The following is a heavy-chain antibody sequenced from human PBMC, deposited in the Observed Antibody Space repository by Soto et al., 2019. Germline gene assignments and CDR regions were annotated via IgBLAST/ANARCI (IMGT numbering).Heavy chain of an antibody. J-gene: IGHJ6*02. Sequence: QVQLVQSGAEVKKPGSSVKVSCKASGGTFSSYTISWVRQAPGQGLEWMGRIIPILGIANYAQKFQGRVTITADKSTSTAYMELSSLRSEDTAVYYCASGPGIVVVPAALYYYGTDVWGQGTTVTVSS. CDR3: ASGPGIVVVPAALYYYGTDV. V-gene: IGHV1-69*02. D-gene: IGHD2-2*01. CDR1: GGTFSSYT. CDR2: IIPILGIA.